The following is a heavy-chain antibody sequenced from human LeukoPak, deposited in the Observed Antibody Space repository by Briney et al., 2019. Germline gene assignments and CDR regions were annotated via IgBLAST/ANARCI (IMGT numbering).Heavy chain of an antibody. J-gene: IGHJ3*02. D-gene: IGHD3-22*01. CDR2: ISSSSSYI. CDR3: ARMRAYYYDSSGYYYPDAFDI. V-gene: IGHV3-21*01. Sequence: GGSLRLSCAASGFTFSSYSMSWVRQAPGKGLEWVSSISSSSSYIYYADSVKGRFTISRDNAKNSLYLQMNSLRAEDTAVYYCARMRAYYYDSSGYYYPDAFDIWGQGTMVTVSS. CDR1: GFTFSSYS.